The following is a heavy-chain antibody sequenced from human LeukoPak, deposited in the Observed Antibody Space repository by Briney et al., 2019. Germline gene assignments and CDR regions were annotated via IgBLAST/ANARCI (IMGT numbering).Heavy chain of an antibody. CDR1: GFTFSSYW. V-gene: IGHV3-74*01. J-gene: IGHJ3*02. Sequence: GGSLKLSCAASGFTFSSYWMHWVRQAPGKGLVWVSRINSDGSSTTYADSVKGRFTISRDNAKNTLYLQMNSLRAKDTAVYYCARAPYYYDTSGFLIWGQGTMVTVSS. D-gene: IGHD3-22*01. CDR2: INSDGSST. CDR3: ARAPYYYDTSGFLI.